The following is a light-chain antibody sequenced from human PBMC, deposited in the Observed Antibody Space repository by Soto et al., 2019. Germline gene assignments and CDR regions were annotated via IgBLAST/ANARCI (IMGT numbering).Light chain of an antibody. CDR2: DAS. CDR3: QQRSSWPS. Sequence: DIVWTQSPATLSLSPGERATLSCRASQSVSTYLAWYKQKPGQAPRLLIYDASNRATGIPARFSGSGSGTDFTLTIRSLEPEDFAVDHCQQRSSWPSFGQGTRLEIK. CDR1: QSVSTY. V-gene: IGKV3-11*01. J-gene: IGKJ5*01.